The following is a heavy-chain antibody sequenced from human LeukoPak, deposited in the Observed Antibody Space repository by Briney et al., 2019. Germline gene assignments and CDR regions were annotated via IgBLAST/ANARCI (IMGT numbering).Heavy chain of an antibody. Sequence: TSETLSLTCAVYGGSFSGYYWSWIRRPPGKGLEWIGEINHSGSTNYNPSLKSRVTISVDTSKNQFSLKLSSVTAADTAVYYCARGTSYYYYYGMDVWGKGTTVTVSS. J-gene: IGHJ6*04. CDR2: INHSGST. CDR3: ARGTSYYYYYGMDV. CDR1: GGSFSGYY. V-gene: IGHV4-34*01.